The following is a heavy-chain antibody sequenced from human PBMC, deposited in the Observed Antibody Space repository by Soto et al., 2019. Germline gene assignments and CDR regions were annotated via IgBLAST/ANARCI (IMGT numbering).Heavy chain of an antibody. CDR2: ISGRGDNT. CDR3: AKTPLRVAPIDY. V-gene: IGHV3-23*01. D-gene: IGHD2-15*01. J-gene: IGHJ4*02. CDR1: GFIFSNYV. Sequence: DVQLLDSGGGLVQPGGSLRRSCAASGFIFSNYVMSWVRQTPGKWLEWVSGISGRGDNTYYADSVKGRFTVSRDNSTNTLYLQLASLTAEDTAVSYCAKTPLRVAPIDYSGQGTLVTASS.